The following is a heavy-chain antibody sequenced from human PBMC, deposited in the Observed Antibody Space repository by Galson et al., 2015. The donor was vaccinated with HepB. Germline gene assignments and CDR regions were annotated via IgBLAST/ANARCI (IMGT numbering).Heavy chain of an antibody. Sequence: SVKVSCKASGGTFSSYAISWVRQAPGQGLEWMGGIIPIFGTANYAQKFQGRVTITADESTSTAYMELSSLRSEDTAVYYCATRGSLVATIHAFDIWGQGTMVTVSS. V-gene: IGHV1-69*13. J-gene: IGHJ3*02. CDR2: IIPIFGTA. CDR3: ATRGSLVATIHAFDI. CDR1: GGTFSSYA. D-gene: IGHD5-12*01.